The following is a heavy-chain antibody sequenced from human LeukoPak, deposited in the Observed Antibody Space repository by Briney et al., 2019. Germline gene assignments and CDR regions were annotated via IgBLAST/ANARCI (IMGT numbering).Heavy chain of an antibody. V-gene: IGHV4-59*08. Sequence: SETLSLTCTVSGGSISSYYWSWIRQPPGKGLEWIGYIYYSGSTNYNPSLKSRDTISVDTSKNQFSLKLSSVTAADTAVYYCASPFYGDYGGYWGQGTLVTVSS. CDR2: IYYSGST. D-gene: IGHD4-17*01. CDR3: ASPFYGDYGGY. J-gene: IGHJ4*02. CDR1: GGSISSYY.